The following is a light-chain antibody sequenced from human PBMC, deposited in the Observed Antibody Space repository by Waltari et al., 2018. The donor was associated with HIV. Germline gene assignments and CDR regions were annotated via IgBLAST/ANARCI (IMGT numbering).Light chain of an antibody. CDR1: SSNIGSNT. CDR3: STWDDGLDGPV. J-gene: IGLJ3*02. CDR2: TYN. V-gene: IGLV1-44*01. Sequence: QSVLTQPPSASGTPGQRVSISCSGSSSNIGSNTVNWYQQLPGTAPKLPIDTYNQRSSGCPDRFSGSKSDTSSSLAISGLQSEDEADYYCSTWDDGLDGPVFGGGTKLTVL.